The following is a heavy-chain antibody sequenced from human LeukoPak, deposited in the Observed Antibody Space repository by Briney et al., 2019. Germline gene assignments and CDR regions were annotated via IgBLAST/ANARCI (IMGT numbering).Heavy chain of an antibody. CDR2: ISSSGSAI. V-gene: IGHV3-48*02. J-gene: IGHJ6*02. D-gene: IGHD2-21*01. CDR1: GFTFSTYS. Sequence: GGSLRLSCAVSGFTFSTYSTNWVRQAPGKGLEWVSYISSSGSAIYYADSVKGRFTISRDNAKNSLYLQMNSLRDEDTAVYYCARGFCGGASPCGMDVWGQGTTVTVSS. CDR3: ARGFCGGASPCGMDV.